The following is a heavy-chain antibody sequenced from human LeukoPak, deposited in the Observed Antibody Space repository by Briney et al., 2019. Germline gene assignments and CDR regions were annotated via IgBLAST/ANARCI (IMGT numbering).Heavy chain of an antibody. D-gene: IGHD3-22*01. CDR2: MNPNSGNT. Sequence: PGASVKVSCKASGYTFTNYDINWVRQAAGQGLEWMGWMNPNSGNTGYAQKFQGRVTMTRSTSISTAYMELSSLTSEDTAVYYCARSWYYDSSSCGCRAFDIWGQGTMVTVSS. V-gene: IGHV1-8*01. CDR3: ARSWYYDSSSCGCRAFDI. CDR1: GYTFTNYD. J-gene: IGHJ3*02.